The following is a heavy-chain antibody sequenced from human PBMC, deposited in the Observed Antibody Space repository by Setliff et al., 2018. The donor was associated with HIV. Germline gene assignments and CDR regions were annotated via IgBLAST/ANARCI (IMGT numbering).Heavy chain of an antibody. CDR1: GDSISSSIYY. J-gene: IGHJ4*02. V-gene: IGHV4-39*01. CDR2: VYYGGST. CDR3: ARGNFNY. D-gene: IGHD3-16*01. Sequence: SETLSLTCAVSGDSISSSIYYWGWIRQPPGKGLEWIGSVYYGGSTYYNPSLKSRVTISVDTPKNQFSLKLSSVTAADTAVYYCARGNFNYWGQGTLVTVSS.